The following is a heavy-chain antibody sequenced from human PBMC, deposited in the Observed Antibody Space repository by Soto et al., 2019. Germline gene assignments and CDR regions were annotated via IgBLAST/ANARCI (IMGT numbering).Heavy chain of an antibody. V-gene: IGHV3-33*01. CDR2: IWDDGTNK. CDR3: VRDLREDGCSSSSCFYFDY. Sequence: QVQLVESGGGVVQPGRSLRLSCAASGFSFSTYGMHWVRQAPGKGLEWVAVIWDDGTNKYYADSVKGRFTISRDNSTNTLYLQMNSMRAEDTAVYYCVRDLREDGCSSSSCFYFDYWGQGTLVTVSS. J-gene: IGHJ4*02. CDR1: GFSFSTYG. D-gene: IGHD2-2*01.